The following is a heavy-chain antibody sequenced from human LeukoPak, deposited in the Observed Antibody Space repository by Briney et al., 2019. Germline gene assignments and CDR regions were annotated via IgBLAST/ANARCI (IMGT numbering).Heavy chain of an antibody. V-gene: IGHV3-23*01. CDR3: AKGTYYYDSSGYYYGPTFDN. CDR2: ISGSGGST. Sequence: PGGSLRLSCAASGLTFSSYAMSWVRQAPGKGLEWVSAISGSGGSTYYADSVKGRFTISRDNSKNTLYLQMNSLRAEDAAVYYCAKGTYYYDSSGYYYGPTFDNWGQGTLVTVSA. D-gene: IGHD3-22*01. J-gene: IGHJ4*02. CDR1: GLTFSSYA.